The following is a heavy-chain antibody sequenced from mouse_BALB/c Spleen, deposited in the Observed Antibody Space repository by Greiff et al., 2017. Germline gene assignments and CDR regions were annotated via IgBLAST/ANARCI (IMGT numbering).Heavy chain of an antibody. D-gene: IGHD4-1*01. CDR1: GYTFTSYV. CDR3: ARLNWYTMDY. CDR2: INPNYDNT. V-gene: IGHV1-14*01. Sequence: EVKLQESGPELVKPGASVKMSCKASGYTFTSYVMHWVKQKPGQGLEWIGYINPNYDNTSYNQKFKGKATLTVDKSSSTAYMELRSLTSEDTAVYYCARLNWYTMDYWGQGTSVTVSS. J-gene: IGHJ4*01.